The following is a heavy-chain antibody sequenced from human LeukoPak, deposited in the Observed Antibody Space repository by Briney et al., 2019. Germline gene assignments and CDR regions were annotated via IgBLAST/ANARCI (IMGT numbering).Heavy chain of an antibody. CDR2: IVPMFVMT. CDR1: GDTFTSFV. V-gene: IGHV1-69*04. CDR3: ARDYGGNSPHYYYGMDV. Sequence: SVKVSCKASGDTFTSFVINWVRQAPGQGLEWMGRIVPMFVMTNYAQKFQDRVTITADKSTSTAYLELSRLTSDDTAVYYCARDYGGNSPHYYYGMDVWGQGTTVTVSS. D-gene: IGHD4-23*01. J-gene: IGHJ6*02.